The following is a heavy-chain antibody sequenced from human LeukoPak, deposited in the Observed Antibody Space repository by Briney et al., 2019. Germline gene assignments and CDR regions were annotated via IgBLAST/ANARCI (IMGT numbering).Heavy chain of an antibody. V-gene: IGHV3-30-3*01. D-gene: IGHD1-26*01. CDR3: ARAPGSVDAFDI. CDR2: ISYDGSNK. J-gene: IGHJ3*02. CDR1: GFTFSSYA. Sequence: GGSLRLSCAASGFTFSSYAMHWVRQAPGKGLEWVAVISYDGSNKYYADSVKGRFTISRDNSKNTLYLQMNSLRAEDTAVYYCARAPGSVDAFDIWGQGTMVTVSS.